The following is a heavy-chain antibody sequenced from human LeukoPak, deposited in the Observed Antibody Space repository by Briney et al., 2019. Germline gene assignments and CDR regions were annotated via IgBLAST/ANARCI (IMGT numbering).Heavy chain of an antibody. CDR2: IIPIFGTA. CDR3: AREEREYYFDY. D-gene: IGHD5-24*01. J-gene: IGHJ4*02. CDR1: GGAFSSYA. V-gene: IGHV1-69*13. Sequence: GASVKVSCKASGGAFSSYAISWVRQAPGQGLEWMGGIIPIFGTANYAQKFQGRVTITADESTSTAYMELSSLRSEDTAVYYCAREEREYYFDYWGQGTLVTVSS.